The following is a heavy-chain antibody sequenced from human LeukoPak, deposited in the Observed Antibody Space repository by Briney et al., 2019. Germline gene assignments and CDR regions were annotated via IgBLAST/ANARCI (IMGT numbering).Heavy chain of an antibody. J-gene: IGHJ3*02. CDR3: ARDLVTVTKGFDI. CDR1: GDSFSSHY. CDR2: ISHIGRT. D-gene: IGHD4-17*01. V-gene: IGHV4-59*11. Sequence: SETLSLTCAVSGDSFSSHYWTWIRQSPGTGLEWIGYISHIGRTNYNPSLKSRVTISIDTSKNKFSLKLRSVTAADTAVYYCARDLVTVTKGFDIWGQGTMVSVSS.